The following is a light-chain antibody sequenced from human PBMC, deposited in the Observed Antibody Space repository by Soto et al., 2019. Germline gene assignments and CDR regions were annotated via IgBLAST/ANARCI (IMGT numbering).Light chain of an antibody. CDR3: QNYNSAPIT. J-gene: IGKJ5*01. CDR1: QSISSW. V-gene: IGKV1-5*01. Sequence: DIQMTQSPSTLSASVGDRVTITCRASQSISSWLAWYQQKPGKAPKLLIYDASSLESGVPSRFSGSGSGTDFTLTISSLQPEDFATYYCQNYNSAPITFGQGTRLEIK. CDR2: DAS.